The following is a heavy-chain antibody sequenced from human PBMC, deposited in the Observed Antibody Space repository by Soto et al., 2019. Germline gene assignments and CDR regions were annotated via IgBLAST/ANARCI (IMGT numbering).Heavy chain of an antibody. Sequence: EVQLVESGGGLVQPGGSLSLSCAASGFTFSSYCMHWVRQTPEKGLVWVSHINSDGSTTNYADSVTGRFTISRDNAKNTLYLQMNSLRAEDTALYSCTRGAYSSAGYSDHWGQGTLVTFSS. D-gene: IGHD6-25*01. CDR3: TRGAYSSAGYSDH. J-gene: IGHJ5*02. CDR2: INSDGSTT. CDR1: GFTFSSYC. V-gene: IGHV3-74*01.